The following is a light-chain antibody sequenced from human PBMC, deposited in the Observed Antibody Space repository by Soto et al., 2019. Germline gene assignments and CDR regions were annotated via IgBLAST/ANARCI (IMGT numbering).Light chain of an antibody. V-gene: IGKV3-15*01. CDR3: QQYDNWPLT. CDR1: QSVNIH. Sequence: EIVMTQSPGTLSESPGERVTLSCRASQSVNIHLAWYQQKPGQAPRLLIYDASARVTGIPARFSGGGSGIEFTLTISSLQSEDFAVYYCQQYDNWPLTFGGGTKVQIK. J-gene: IGKJ4*01. CDR2: DAS.